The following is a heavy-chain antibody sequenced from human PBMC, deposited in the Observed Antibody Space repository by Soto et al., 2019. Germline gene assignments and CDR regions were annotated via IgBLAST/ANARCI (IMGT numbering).Heavy chain of an antibody. V-gene: IGHV3-21*01. CDR3: ARDESTYYYDSSGYWNNWFDP. J-gene: IGHJ5*02. Sequence: GGSLRLSCAASGFTFSSYSMNWVRQAPGKGLEWVSSISSSSSYIYYADSVKGRFTISRDNAKNSLYLQMNSLRAEDTAVYYCARDESTYYYDSSGYWNNWFDPWGQGTLVTVS. CDR2: ISSSSSYI. D-gene: IGHD3-22*01. CDR1: GFTFSSYS.